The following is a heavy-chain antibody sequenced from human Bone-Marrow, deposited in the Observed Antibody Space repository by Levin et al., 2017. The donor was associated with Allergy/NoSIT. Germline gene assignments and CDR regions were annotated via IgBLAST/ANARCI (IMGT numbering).Heavy chain of an antibody. V-gene: IGHV3-33*01. J-gene: IGHJ5*02. CDR2: IWFDGSNK. CDR3: ARDWALTGVVEPTILKDL. D-gene: IGHD3-9*01. CDR1: GFTFSKYA. Sequence: PGGSLRLSCSASGFTFSKYAMHWVRQAPGKGLEWVAVIWFDGSNKYYGDPVKGRFTISRDNVKNTLYLQMNSLRAEDTAMYYCARDWALTGVVEPTILKDLWGQGTLVTVSS.